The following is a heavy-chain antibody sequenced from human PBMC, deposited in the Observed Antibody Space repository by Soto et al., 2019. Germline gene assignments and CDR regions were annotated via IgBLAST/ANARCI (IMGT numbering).Heavy chain of an antibody. D-gene: IGHD1-20*01. CDR3: AREEFNSDITPDHGWFDP. V-gene: IGHV4-38-2*02. Sequence: SETLSLTCGVSGYSINDGYYWGWIRQPPGKGLEWIGSIHHSGSTFHNPSLKSRVSILVDTSKNQFSLKLSSVTASDTAFYYCAREEFNSDITPDHGWFDPWGQGTLVTVSS. CDR1: GYSINDGYY. J-gene: IGHJ5*02. CDR2: IHHSGST.